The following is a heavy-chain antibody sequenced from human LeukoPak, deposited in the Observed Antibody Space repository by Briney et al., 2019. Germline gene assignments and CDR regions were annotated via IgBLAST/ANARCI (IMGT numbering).Heavy chain of an antibody. CDR1: GFTFDDYA. CDR3: VKDISERWLDPFDY. CDR2: ISWNSGSI. Sequence: SLRLSCAASGFTFDDYAMHWVRQAPGKGLEWVSGISWNSGSIGYADSVKGRFTIPRDNAKNSLYLQMNSLRPEDTAFYYCVKDISERWLDPFDYWGQGALVTVSS. J-gene: IGHJ4*02. D-gene: IGHD5-24*01. V-gene: IGHV3-9*01.